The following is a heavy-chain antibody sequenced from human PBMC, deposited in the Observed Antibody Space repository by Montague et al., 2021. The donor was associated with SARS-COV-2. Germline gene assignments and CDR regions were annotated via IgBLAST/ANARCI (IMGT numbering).Heavy chain of an antibody. J-gene: IGHJ4*02. CDR2: ASYSGST. D-gene: IGHD2-21*01. CDR1: DGYLSSGVYE. Sequence: SETLSLTCTVPDGYLSSGVYEWWGWIRQPPGKGLQWIGSASYSGSTTYHPSLKNRVTVSVDTSGSQFYLRLRSVTATDTAVYYCARRTRSGVIGNYFDPWGQGTLVTVSS. CDR3: ARRTRSGVIGNYFDP. V-gene: IGHV4-39*01.